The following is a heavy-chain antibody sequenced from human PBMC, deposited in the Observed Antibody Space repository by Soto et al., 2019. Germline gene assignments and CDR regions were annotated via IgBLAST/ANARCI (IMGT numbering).Heavy chain of an antibody. CDR1: GGTFSSYA. V-gene: IGHV1-69*13. CDR2: IIPIFGTA. Sequence: SVKVSCKASGGTFSSYAISWVRQAPGQGLEWMGGIIPIFGTANYAQKFQGRVTITADESTSTAYMELSSPRSEDTAVYYCARTSSSGWYRDWFDPWGQGTLVTVSS. J-gene: IGHJ5*02. CDR3: ARTSSSGWYRDWFDP. D-gene: IGHD6-19*01.